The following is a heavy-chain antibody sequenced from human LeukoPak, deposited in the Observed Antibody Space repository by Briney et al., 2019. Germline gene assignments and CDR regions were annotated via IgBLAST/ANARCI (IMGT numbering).Heavy chain of an antibody. CDR1: GFTFSTYA. D-gene: IGHD2-15*01. CDR3: AARPGEVAVPYDY. Sequence: GGSLRLSCAASGFTFSTYAMTWVRQAPGKGLEWVSLISRGGDVTYYADSVKGRFTISRDSSKNTLYLQMHSLRAEDTAVYYCAARPGEVAVPYDYWGQGTLVTVSS. V-gene: IGHV3-23*01. J-gene: IGHJ4*02. CDR2: ISRGGDVT.